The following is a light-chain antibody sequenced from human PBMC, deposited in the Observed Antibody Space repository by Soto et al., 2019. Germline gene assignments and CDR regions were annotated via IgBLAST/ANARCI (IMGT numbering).Light chain of an antibody. CDR1: TGAVTSGYF. V-gene: IGLV7-43*01. J-gene: IGLJ3*02. Sequence: QAVVTQEPSLTVSPGGTVTLTCASSTGAVTSGYFPNWFQQKPGQAPRALIYSTSYKYSWTPARFSGSLLGGKAALTLSGVQPEDEAEYYCLLYYGGGLSWVFGGGTKLTVL. CDR3: LLYYGGGLSWV. CDR2: STS.